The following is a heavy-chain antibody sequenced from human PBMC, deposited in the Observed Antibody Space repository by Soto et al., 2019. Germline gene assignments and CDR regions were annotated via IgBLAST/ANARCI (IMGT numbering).Heavy chain of an antibody. D-gene: IGHD2-15*01. CDR3: AKDSRGYPLNRFDR. J-gene: IGHJ5*02. V-gene: IGHV3-9*01. CDR2: ISWNSGSI. CDR1: GFTFDDYA. Sequence: EVQLVESGGGLVQPGRSLRLSCAASGFTFDDYAMHWVRLAPGKGLEWVSSISWNSGSIVYADSVKGRFTISRDNAKNSLYLQMNSLRTEDTAFYYCAKDSRGYPLNRFDRWVQGTLVTVSS.